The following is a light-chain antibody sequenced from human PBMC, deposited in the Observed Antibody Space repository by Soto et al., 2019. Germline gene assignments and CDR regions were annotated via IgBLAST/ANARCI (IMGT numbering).Light chain of an antibody. V-gene: IGKV2-28*01. CDR2: LGS. CDR1: QSLRHSNGYNY. Sequence: EIVMTQSPLSLPVTPGEPASISCRSSQSLRHSNGYNYLDWYLQKPGQSPQLQIYLGSNRASGVPDRFSGSGSGTDFTLEISRVEPEDVGVYYCMQVLQPPLFTFGQGTKLEIK. J-gene: IGKJ2*01. CDR3: MQVLQPPLFT.